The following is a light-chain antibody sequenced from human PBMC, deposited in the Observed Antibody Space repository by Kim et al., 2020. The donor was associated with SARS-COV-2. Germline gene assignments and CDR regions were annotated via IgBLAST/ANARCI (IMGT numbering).Light chain of an antibody. CDR3: QQNDDFPFT. Sequence: DIQMTQSPSSLSASVGDRVTITCQATQVIRKFLNWYQQRPGKAPQLLIYDVSNLQRGVPSRLSGSGYGTEFTLTITSLQPEDFATYYCQQNDDFPFTFGQGTRLEIK. V-gene: IGKV1-33*01. CDR1: QVIRKF. J-gene: IGKJ5*01. CDR2: DVS.